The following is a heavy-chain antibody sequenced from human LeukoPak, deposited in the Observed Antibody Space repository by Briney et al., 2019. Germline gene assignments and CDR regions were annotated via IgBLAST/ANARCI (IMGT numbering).Heavy chain of an antibody. D-gene: IGHD6-19*01. CDR3: ARDPDSSGWYRFDY. J-gene: IGHJ4*02. CDR2: ISYDGSNK. V-gene: IGHV3-30*04. Sequence: PGRSLRLSCAASGFTFDDYAMHWVRQAPGKGLEWVAVISYDGSNKYYAGSVKGRFTISRDNSKNTLYLRMNSLRVEDTAVYYCARDPDSSGWYRFDYWGQGTLVTVSS. CDR1: GFTFDDYA.